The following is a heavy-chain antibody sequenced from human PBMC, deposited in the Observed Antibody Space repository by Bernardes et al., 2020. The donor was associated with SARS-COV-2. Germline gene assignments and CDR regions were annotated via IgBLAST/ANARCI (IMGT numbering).Heavy chain of an antibody. CDR1: RFTFSNYW. D-gene: IGHD4-17*01. CDR2: IKQAGSEK. CDR3: VKGDYEDGHYYFGMDV. Sequence: GRSLRLSCAASRFTFSNYWMSWVRQGPGKGLEWVANIKQAGSEKYYVDSVKGRFTISRDNAKNSLYLQMNNLRAEDTAVYYCVKGDYEDGHYYFGMDVWGQGTTVTVSS. J-gene: IGHJ6*02. V-gene: IGHV3-7*01.